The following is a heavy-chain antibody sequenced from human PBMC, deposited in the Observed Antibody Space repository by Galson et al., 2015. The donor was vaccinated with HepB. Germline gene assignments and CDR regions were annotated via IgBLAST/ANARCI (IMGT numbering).Heavy chain of an antibody. CDR2: IYPDDSDT. J-gene: IGHJ3*02. D-gene: IGHD6-19*01. V-gene: IGHV5-51*03. CDR1: GYSFTTYW. Sequence: QSGAEVKKPGESLKISCKGSGYSFTTYWIGWVRQMPGKGLEWIGIIYPDDSDTKYRPSFQGQVTISADKSSSTAYLQWSSLKASDTAMYYCAARAGSSGWYTTAFDIWGQGTMVTVSS. CDR3: AARAGSSGWYTTAFDI.